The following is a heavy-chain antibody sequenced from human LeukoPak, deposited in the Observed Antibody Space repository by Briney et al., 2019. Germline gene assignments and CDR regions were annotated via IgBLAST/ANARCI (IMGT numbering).Heavy chain of an antibody. Sequence: GASVKVSCKASGYTFTSYGISWVRQAPGQGLEWMGWISVYNGNTNYAQKLQGRVTMTTDTSTSTAYMELRSLRSDDTAVYYGATDHYNAGCGCKPRADYWGQETMVIVSS. D-gene: IGHD3-10*01. CDR3: ATDHYNAGCGCKPRADY. V-gene: IGHV1-18*01. CDR1: GYTFTSYG. J-gene: IGHJ4*02. CDR2: ISVYNGNT.